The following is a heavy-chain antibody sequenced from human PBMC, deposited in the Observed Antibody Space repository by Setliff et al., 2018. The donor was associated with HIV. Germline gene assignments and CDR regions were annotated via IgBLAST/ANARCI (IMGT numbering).Heavy chain of an antibody. CDR3: ARNPQPTGTPDYYYYYYMDV. Sequence: SVKVSCKASGGTFSSYAISWVRQAPGQGLEWMGRIIPIFGTANYAQKFQGRVTITADKSASTAYMELSSLRSEDTAVYYCARNPQPTGTPDYYYYYYMDVWGKGTTVTVSS. D-gene: IGHD1-1*01. V-gene: IGHV1-69*06. CDR1: GGTFSSYA. CDR2: IIPIFGTA. J-gene: IGHJ6*03.